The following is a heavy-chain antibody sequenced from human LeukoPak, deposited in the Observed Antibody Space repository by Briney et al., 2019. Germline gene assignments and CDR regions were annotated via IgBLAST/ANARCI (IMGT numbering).Heavy chain of an antibody. CDR2: IYYSGST. CDR3: ARDRYSSSWYYFDY. CDR1: GGSISSYY. V-gene: IGHV4-59*01. Sequence: SETLCLTCTVSGGSISSYYWSWIRQPPGKGLEWIGYIYYSGSTDYNPSLNSRVTISVDTSKNQFSLKLSSVTAADTAVYYCARDRYSSSWYYFDYWGQGTLVTVSS. J-gene: IGHJ4*02. D-gene: IGHD6-13*01.